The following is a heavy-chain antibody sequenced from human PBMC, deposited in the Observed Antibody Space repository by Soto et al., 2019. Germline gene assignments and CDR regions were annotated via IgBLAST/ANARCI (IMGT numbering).Heavy chain of an antibody. V-gene: IGHV1-8*01. Sequence: ASVKVSCKASGYTFTSYDINWVRQATGQGLEWMGWMNPNSGNTGYAQKFQGRVTMTRNTSISTAYMELSSLRSEDTAVYYCARDEAAVGWSDSWGQGILLTVFS. J-gene: IGHJ5*01. CDR3: ARDEAAVGWSDS. CDR2: MNPNSGNT. D-gene: IGHD6-13*01. CDR1: GYTFTSYD.